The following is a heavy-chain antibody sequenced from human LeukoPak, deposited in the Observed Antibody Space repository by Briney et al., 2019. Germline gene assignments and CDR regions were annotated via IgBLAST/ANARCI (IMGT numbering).Heavy chain of an antibody. J-gene: IGHJ4*02. V-gene: IGHV3-7*01. Sequence: GGSLRLSCAASGFTFSSYWMSWVRQPTGKGLEWVAKIKQDGSEKYYVDSVKGRFTISRDNAKNSLYLQMNSLRAEDTAVYYCARGPTRANSSDYWGQGTLLTVSS. D-gene: IGHD2/OR15-2a*01. CDR2: IKQDGSEK. CDR3: ARGPTRANSSDY. CDR1: GFTFSSYW.